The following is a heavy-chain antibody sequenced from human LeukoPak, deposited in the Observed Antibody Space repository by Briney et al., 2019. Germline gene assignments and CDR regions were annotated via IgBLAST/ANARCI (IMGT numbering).Heavy chain of an antibody. CDR3: ARATYSSGWYEDP. CDR2: IYYSGST. V-gene: IGHV4-39*01. D-gene: IGHD6-19*01. J-gene: IGHJ5*02. Sequence: PSETLSLTCTVSGGSISSSSYYWGWIRQPPGKGLEWIGSIYYSGSTYYNPSLKSRVTISVDTSKNQSSLKLSSVTAADTAVYYCARATYSSGWYEDPWGQGTLVTVSS. CDR1: GGSISSSSYY.